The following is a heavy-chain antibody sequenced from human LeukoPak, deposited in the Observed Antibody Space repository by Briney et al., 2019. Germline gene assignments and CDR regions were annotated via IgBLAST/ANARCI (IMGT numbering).Heavy chain of an antibody. CDR1: GGSISSSAYY. CDR2: IYHSGST. V-gene: IGHV4-39*07. D-gene: IGHD3-22*01. Sequence: SETLSLTCTVSGGSISSSAYYWGWIRQPPGKGLEWIGSIYHSGSTYYNPSLKSRVTISVDTSKNQFSLKLSSVTAADTAVYYCARARRMYYYDSSGYSDYWGQGTLVTVSS. J-gene: IGHJ4*02. CDR3: ARARRMYYYDSSGYSDY.